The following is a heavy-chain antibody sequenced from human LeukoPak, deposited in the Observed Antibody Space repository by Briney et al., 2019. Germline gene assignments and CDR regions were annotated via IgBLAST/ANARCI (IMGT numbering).Heavy chain of an antibody. CDR2: IGTAGDT. J-gene: IGHJ4*02. CDR1: GFTFSSYD. Sequence: PGGSLRLSCAASGFTFSSYDMHWVRQATGKGLEWVSAIGTAGDTYYPGSVKGRFTISRENAKNSLYLQMNSLRAGDTAVYYCARQVRGVINYYFDYWGQGTLVTVSS. D-gene: IGHD3-10*01. V-gene: IGHV3-13*01. CDR3: ARQVRGVINYYFDY.